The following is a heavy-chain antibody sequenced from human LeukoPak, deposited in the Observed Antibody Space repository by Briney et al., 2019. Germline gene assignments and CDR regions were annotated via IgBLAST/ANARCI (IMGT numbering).Heavy chain of an antibody. J-gene: IGHJ4*02. Sequence: GGSLRLSCAASGFTFSKYGMNWVRQAPGKGLEWVGHIKSKTDGGTIDYAAPVKGRFTISRDDSENTLYLEVSRLTTEDTAVYYCTTDQGHDDHIYYWGQGTLLTVSS. D-gene: IGHD1-14*01. CDR2: IKSKTDGGTI. V-gene: IGHV3-15*01. CDR3: TTDQGHDDHIYY. CDR1: GFTFSKYG.